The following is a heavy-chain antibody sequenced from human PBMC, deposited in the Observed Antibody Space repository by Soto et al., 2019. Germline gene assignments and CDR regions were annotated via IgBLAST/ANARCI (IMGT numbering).Heavy chain of an antibody. Sequence: SETLSLTCTVSGGSISSYYWRWIRQPAGKGLEWIGRIYTSGSTNYNPSLKSRVTMSVDTSKNQFSLKLSSVTAADTAVYYCARDVPGYSYGNAYFDYWGQGTLVTVSS. V-gene: IGHV4-4*07. CDR1: GGSISSYY. CDR2: IYTSGST. CDR3: ARDVPGYSYGNAYFDY. D-gene: IGHD5-18*01. J-gene: IGHJ4*02.